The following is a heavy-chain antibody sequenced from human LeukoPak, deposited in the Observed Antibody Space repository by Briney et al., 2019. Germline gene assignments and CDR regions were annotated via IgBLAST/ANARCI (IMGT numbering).Heavy chain of an antibody. D-gene: IGHD3-3*01. CDR3: ARALRFLEWLSQPYYFDY. V-gene: IGHV1-2*02. CDR1: GYTFTGYY. CDR2: INPNSGGT. J-gene: IGHJ4*02. Sequence: ASVKVSCKASGYTFTGYYMHWVRQAPRQGLEWMGWINPNSGGTNYAQKFQGRVTMTRDTSISTAYMELSRLRSDDTAVYYCARALRFLEWLSQPYYFDYWGQGTLVTVSS.